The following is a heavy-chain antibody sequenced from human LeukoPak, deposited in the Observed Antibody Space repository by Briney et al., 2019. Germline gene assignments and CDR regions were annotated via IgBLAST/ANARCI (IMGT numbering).Heavy chain of an antibody. V-gene: IGHV4-59*12. D-gene: IGHD6-19*01. CDR1: GGSISSYY. J-gene: IGHJ6*02. Sequence: SETLSLTCTVSGGSISSYYWSWIRQPPGEGLEWIGYIYYSGSTNYNPSLKSRVTISVDTSKNQFSLKLSSVTAADTAVYYCARGVAGTYYYYYYGMDVWGQGTTVTVSS. CDR2: IYYSGST. CDR3: ARGVAGTYYYYYYGMDV.